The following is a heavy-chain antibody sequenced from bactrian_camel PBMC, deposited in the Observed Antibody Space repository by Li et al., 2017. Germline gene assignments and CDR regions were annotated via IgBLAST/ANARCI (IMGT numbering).Heavy chain of an antibody. CDR1: GDIGSRSC. CDR3: ALRYALPHCSSGWWLSAGH. V-gene: IGHV3S53*01. CDR2: YSADSTV. Sequence: HVQLVESGGGSAQPGGSLRLSCAASGDIGSRSCMGWFRQAPGKRREEVASYYSADSTVNYADLAKGRFTVSRNNVNNTLYLHMDDLKPEDTAMYISALRYALPHCSSGWWLSAGHLGQGTQVTVS. D-gene: IGHD3*01. J-gene: IGHJ4*01.